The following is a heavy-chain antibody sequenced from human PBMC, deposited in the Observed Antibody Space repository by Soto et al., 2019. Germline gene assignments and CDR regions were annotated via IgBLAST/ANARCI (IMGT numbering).Heavy chain of an antibody. J-gene: IGHJ4*02. CDR1: GFTFSHYW. D-gene: IGHD1-20*01. CDR3: ASDFTPAITPVDDFDY. CDR2: INEDVSNT. Sequence: EVQLVEYGEGLVQPGGSLRLSCAASGFTFSHYWMHWGRQIPGKGLTWVSRINEDVSNTSYGDFVKGRFTTSRDNARNTLFLQMNSLSAEDTAIYYCASDFTPAITPVDDFDYWGQGTILPVSS. V-gene: IGHV3-74*01.